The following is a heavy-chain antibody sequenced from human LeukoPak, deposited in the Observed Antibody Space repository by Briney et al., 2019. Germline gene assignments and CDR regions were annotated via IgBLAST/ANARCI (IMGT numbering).Heavy chain of an antibody. J-gene: IGHJ5*02. CDR3: AKGGYTTWLDP. CDR2: IRSNGRDT. V-gene: IGHV3-23*01. CDR1: GFTFREYS. Sequence: GGSLRLSCAASGFTFREYSMSWVRQAPGKGLEWVSNIRSNGRDTYYTDSVKGRFTISRDNSKNTVYLEMNSLRAGDTAVYYCAKGGYTTWLDPWGQGTLVTASS. D-gene: IGHD2-15*01.